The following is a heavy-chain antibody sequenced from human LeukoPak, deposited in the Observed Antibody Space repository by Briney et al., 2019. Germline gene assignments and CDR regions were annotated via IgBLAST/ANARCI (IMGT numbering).Heavy chain of an antibody. J-gene: IGHJ4*02. Sequence: ASVKVSCKASGYTFTSYAMHWVRQAPGQRLEWMGWINAGNGNTKYSQKFQGRVTITRDTSASTAYMELSSLRSEDTAVYYCARDRFRGYSYGWMVDYWGQGTLVTVSS. CDR2: INAGNGNT. CDR3: ARDRFRGYSYGWMVDY. D-gene: IGHD5-18*01. V-gene: IGHV1-3*01. CDR1: GYTFTSYA.